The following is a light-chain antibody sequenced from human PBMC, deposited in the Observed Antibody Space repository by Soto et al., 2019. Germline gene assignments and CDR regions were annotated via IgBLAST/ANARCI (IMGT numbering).Light chain of an antibody. Sequence: ALTQPRSVSGSPGQSVTISCTGTSSDVGGYNYVSWYQQYPGKAPKVMIYDVRTRPSGVPDRFSGSKSGNTASLTISGLQAEDEADYYCCSYAGSYTFVFGTATKLTVL. CDR3: CSYAGSYTFV. V-gene: IGLV2-11*01. J-gene: IGLJ1*01. CDR1: SSDVGGYNY. CDR2: DVR.